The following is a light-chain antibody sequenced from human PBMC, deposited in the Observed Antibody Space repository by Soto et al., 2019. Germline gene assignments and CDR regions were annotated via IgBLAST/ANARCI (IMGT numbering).Light chain of an antibody. CDR1: QSVSSSY. CDR3: QQYGSSPLT. J-gene: IGKJ3*01. CDR2: GAS. V-gene: IGKV3-20*01. Sequence: EIVLTQSPGTLSLSPGERATLSCRASQSVSSSYLAWYQQKPGQAPRLLIYGASNRATGIPDRFSGSGSGTDVTLTISRLEPEDFAVYYCQQYGSSPLTFGPGTKVDIK.